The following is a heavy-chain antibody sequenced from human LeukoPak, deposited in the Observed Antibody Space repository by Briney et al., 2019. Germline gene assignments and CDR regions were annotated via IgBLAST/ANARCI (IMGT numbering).Heavy chain of an antibody. CDR3: ARDLTAGALYFDY. CDR2: IYYSGST. D-gene: IGHD6-13*01. CDR1: GGSISSGGYY. J-gene: IGHJ4*02. V-gene: IGHV4-31*03. Sequence: SSETLSLTCTVSGGSISSGGYYWSWIRQHPGKGLEWIGYIYYSGSTYYNPSLKSRVTISVDTSKNQFSLKLSSVTAADTAVYYCARDLTAGALYFDYWGQGTLVTVSS.